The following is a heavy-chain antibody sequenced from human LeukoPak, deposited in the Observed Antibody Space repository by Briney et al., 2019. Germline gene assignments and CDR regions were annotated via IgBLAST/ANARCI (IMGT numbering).Heavy chain of an antibody. J-gene: IGHJ4*02. CDR3: AGAMVSNPGY. D-gene: IGHD5-18*01. Sequence: TGGSLRLSCAASGFTFSSYAMSWVRQAPGKGLEWVSAISGSGGSTYYADSVKGRFTISRDNSKNTLYLQMNSLRAEDTAVYYCAGAMVSNPGYWGQGTLVTVSS. V-gene: IGHV3-23*01. CDR1: GFTFSSYA. CDR2: ISGSGGST.